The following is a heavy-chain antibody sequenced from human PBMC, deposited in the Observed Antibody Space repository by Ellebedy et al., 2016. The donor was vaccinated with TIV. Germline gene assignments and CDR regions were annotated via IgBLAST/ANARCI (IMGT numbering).Heavy chain of an antibody. CDR1: GGSFSGYY. V-gene: IGHV4-34*01. CDR2: INHSGST. CDR3: ARLLITMVYGMDV. J-gene: IGHJ6*02. D-gene: IGHD3-10*01. Sequence: MPSETLSLTCGVYGGSFSGYYWRWIRQPPGKGLEWIGEINHSGSTNYNPSLKSRVIISVDTSKNQFSLKLSSVTAADTAVYYCARLLITMVYGMDVWGQGTTVTVSS.